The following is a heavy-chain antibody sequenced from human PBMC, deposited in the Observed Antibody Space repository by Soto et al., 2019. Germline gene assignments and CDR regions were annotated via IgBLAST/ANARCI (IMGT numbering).Heavy chain of an antibody. J-gene: IGHJ5*02. CDR2: LGRSGGAT. CDR3: AKGEMATIRNSFDP. D-gene: IGHD5-12*01. Sequence: EVQLLESGGGLVQPGGSLRLSCAASGFTLTSCAMSWVRQTPGKGLEWVAALGRSGGATYYADSVKGRFTISRDTSTNTLYLQMPNLRAGDTAIYYFAKGEMATIRNSFDPWGQGTLVTVST. CDR1: GFTLTSCA. V-gene: IGHV3-23*01.